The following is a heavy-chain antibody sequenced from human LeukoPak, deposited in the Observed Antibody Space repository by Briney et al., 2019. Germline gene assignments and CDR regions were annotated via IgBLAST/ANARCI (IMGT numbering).Heavy chain of an antibody. J-gene: IGHJ4*02. CDR3: ARGARGSGWRVFDY. V-gene: IGHV3-48*04. CDR1: GFTFSNYH. CDR2: ISGSSSTI. Sequence: GGSLRLSCAASGFTFSNYHMNWVRQAPGKGLEWVSYISGSSSTIYYADSVKGRFTISRDNAKNSLYLQMNSLRAEDTAVYYCARGARGSGWRVFDYWGQGTLVTVSS. D-gene: IGHD6-19*01.